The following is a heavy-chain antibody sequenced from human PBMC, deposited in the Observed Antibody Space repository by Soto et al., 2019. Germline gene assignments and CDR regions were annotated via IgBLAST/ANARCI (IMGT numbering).Heavy chain of an antibody. CDR2: ISYDGSNK. CDR1: GFTFSSYG. Sequence: QVQLVESGGGVVQPGRSLRLSCAASGFTFSSYGMHWVRQAPGKGLEWVAVISYDGSNKYYADSVKGRFNISRDNSKNTLYLQMNRLRPEDTAVYYCAKDRITFGGLYYLDYWGQGTLVTVSS. V-gene: IGHV3-30*18. J-gene: IGHJ4*02. CDR3: AKDRITFGGLYYLDY. D-gene: IGHD3-16*01.